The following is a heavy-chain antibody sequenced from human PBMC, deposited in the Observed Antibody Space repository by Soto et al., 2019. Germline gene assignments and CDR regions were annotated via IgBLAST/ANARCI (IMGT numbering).Heavy chain of an antibody. D-gene: IGHD1-1*01. CDR3: AKDKPGTTSFDY. V-gene: IGHV3-23*01. J-gene: IGHJ4*02. CDR1: GFTISSNA. CDR2: ISDRGDTT. Sequence: SCAASGFTISSNAMYWVRQAPGKGLEWVSGISDRGDTTHYADSVKGRFTISRDTSKNTLYPQLNTLRADDTAVYYCAKDKPGTTSFDYWGQGTLVTVSS.